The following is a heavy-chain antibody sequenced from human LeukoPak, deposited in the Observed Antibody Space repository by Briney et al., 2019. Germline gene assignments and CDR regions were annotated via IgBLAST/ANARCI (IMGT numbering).Heavy chain of an antibody. V-gene: IGHV4-59*01. J-gene: IGHJ4*02. Sequence: PSETLSLTCTVSGGSISSYYWSWIRQPPGKGLEWVGYIYYSGSTNYNPSLKSRVTISVDTSKNQFSLKLSSVTAADTAVYYCARSPSPGYFEYWGQGTLVTVSS. CDR3: ARSPSPGYFEY. CDR1: GGSISSYY. CDR2: IYYSGST.